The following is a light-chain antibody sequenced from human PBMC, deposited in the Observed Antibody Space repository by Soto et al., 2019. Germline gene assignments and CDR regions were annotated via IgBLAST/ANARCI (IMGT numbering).Light chain of an antibody. Sequence: DIQMTQAPSSLSASGGDRVTITCRARQDISTYLAWYQQKPGKVPKLLISAAYTLQSGVPPRFSGSGSGTDFTLTISSLQPEVVATYYCQKYDNAPLTFGGGTKVEIK. CDR3: QKYDNAPLT. J-gene: IGKJ4*01. CDR2: AAY. V-gene: IGKV1-27*01. CDR1: QDISTY.